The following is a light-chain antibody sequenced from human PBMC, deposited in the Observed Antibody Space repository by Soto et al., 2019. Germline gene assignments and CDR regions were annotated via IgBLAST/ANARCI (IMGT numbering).Light chain of an antibody. J-gene: IGLJ1*01. CDR1: SSDVGGYKY. Sequence: QSLLTQPASLSGSPGQSITISCTGTSSDVGGYKYVSWYQQHPGKVPKLMIYEVSNRPSGVSNRFSGSKSGNTASLTISGLQADDEADYYCNSYTSSSTLVFRTGTKV. CDR3: NSYTSSSTLV. V-gene: IGLV2-14*01. CDR2: EVS.